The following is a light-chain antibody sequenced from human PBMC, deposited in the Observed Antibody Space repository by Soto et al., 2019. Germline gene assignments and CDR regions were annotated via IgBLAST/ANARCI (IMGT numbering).Light chain of an antibody. J-gene: IGKJ4*01. Sequence: DIQMTQSPSTLSASVGDRVTITCRASQSISGWLAWYQQKAGKAPKLLIYKTSNLESAVPSRFSGSGSGTAFTLTISSLHPDDVTTYYCQQYNSYPLTFGGGTKVEIK. CDR2: KTS. CDR1: QSISGW. CDR3: QQYNSYPLT. V-gene: IGKV1-5*03.